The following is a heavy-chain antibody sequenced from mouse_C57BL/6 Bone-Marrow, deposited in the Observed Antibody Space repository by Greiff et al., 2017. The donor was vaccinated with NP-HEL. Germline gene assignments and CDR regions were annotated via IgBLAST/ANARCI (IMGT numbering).Heavy chain of an antibody. CDR1: GYTFTSYW. CDR2: IHPNSGST. D-gene: IGHD2-1*01. Sequence: VQLQQPGAELVKPGASVKLSCKASGYTFTSYWMHWVKQRPGQGLEWIGMIHPNSGSTNYNEKFKSKATLTVDKSSSTAYMQLSSLTSEDSAVYYCARKGDGNSYFDDWGQGTTLTVSS. J-gene: IGHJ2*01. V-gene: IGHV1-64*01. CDR3: ARKGDGNSYFDD.